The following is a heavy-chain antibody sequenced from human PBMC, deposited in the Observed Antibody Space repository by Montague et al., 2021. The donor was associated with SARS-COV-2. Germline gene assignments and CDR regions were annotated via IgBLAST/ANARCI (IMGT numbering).Heavy chain of an antibody. V-gene: IGHV4-34*01. J-gene: IGHJ4*02. Sequence: SETLSLTCAVYGGSFSDYHRTWIRQSPGEGLEWIGQINYGGSTKYNPSLKSRVTISIDTSKNQFSLKLTSVTAADTAVYYRARGAPGYWGQGTLVTVSS. D-gene: IGHD1-1*01. CDR2: INYGGST. CDR3: ARGAPGY. CDR1: GGSFSDYH.